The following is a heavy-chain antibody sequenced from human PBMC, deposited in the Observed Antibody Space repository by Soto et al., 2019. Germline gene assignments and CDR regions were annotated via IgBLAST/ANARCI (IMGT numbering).Heavy chain of an antibody. J-gene: IGHJ5*02. Sequence: QVQLVQSGAEVKKPGASVKVSCKASGYTFTSYYMHWVRQAPGQGLEWMGIINPSGGSTSYAQKFQGRVTMTMDTSTSTDYMELNSLRSEDTAVYYCARDNSRDYGSGLKAWWFDPWGQGTLVTVSS. CDR2: INPSGGST. CDR3: ARDNSRDYGSGLKAWWFDP. V-gene: IGHV1-46*01. CDR1: GYTFTSYY. D-gene: IGHD3-10*01.